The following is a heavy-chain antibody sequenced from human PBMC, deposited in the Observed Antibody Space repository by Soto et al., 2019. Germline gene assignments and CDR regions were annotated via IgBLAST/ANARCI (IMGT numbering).Heavy chain of an antibody. J-gene: IGHJ6*02. CDR3: ARGMELLPYYYGMDV. CDR2: ISYDGSNK. Sequence: QVQLVESGGGVVQPGRSLRLSCAASGFTFSSYAMHWVRQAPGKGLEWVAVISYDGSNKYYADSVKGRFTISRDNSKNTMYLQMNSLRAEDTAVYYCARGMELLPYYYGMDVWGQGTTVTVSS. V-gene: IGHV3-30-3*01. CDR1: GFTFSSYA. D-gene: IGHD1-26*01.